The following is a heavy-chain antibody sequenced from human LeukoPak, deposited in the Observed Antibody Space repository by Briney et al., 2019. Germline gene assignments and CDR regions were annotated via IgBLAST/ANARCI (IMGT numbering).Heavy chain of an antibody. Sequence: SETLSLTCTVSGGSISSYYWSWIRQPPGKGLEWIGYIYYSGSTNYNPSLKSRVTISVDTSKNQFSLKLSSVTAADTAVYYCAGATGQYSSGWVNGMDVWGQGTTVTVSS. J-gene: IGHJ6*02. CDR1: GGSISSYY. V-gene: IGHV4-59*01. CDR3: AGATGQYSSGWVNGMDV. D-gene: IGHD6-19*01. CDR2: IYYSGST.